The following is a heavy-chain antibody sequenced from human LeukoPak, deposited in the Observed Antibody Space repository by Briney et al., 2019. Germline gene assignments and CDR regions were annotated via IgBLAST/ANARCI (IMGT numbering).Heavy chain of an antibody. CDR3: ASGGVSSRAFDI. D-gene: IGHD2-8*02. CDR1: GGSISSYY. CDR2: IYYSGST. V-gene: IGHV4-59*01. J-gene: IGHJ3*02. Sequence: PSETLSLTCTVSGGSISSYYWSWIREPPGKGLEWIGYIYYSGSTNYNPSLKSRVTISVDTSKNQFSLKLSSVTAADTAVYYCASGGVSSRAFDIWGQGTMVTVSS.